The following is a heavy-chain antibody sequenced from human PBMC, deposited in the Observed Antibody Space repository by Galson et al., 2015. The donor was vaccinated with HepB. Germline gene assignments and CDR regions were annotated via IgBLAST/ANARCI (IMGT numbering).Heavy chain of an antibody. D-gene: IGHD2-2*01. V-gene: IGHV1-46*01. CDR2: VNPSGGST. Sequence: SVKVSCKASGYTFTSYYMHWVRQAPGQGLEWMGIVNPSGGSTSYAQKFQGRVTMTRDTSTSTVYMELSSLRSEDTAVYYCARETGPRKPAFDYWGQGTLVTVSS. CDR3: ARETGPRKPAFDY. CDR1: GYTFTSYY. J-gene: IGHJ4*02.